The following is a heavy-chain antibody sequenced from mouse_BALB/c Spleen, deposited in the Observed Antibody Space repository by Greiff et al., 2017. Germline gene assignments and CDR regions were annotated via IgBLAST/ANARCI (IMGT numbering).Heavy chain of an antibody. CDR3: ARSHYYGSSYWYFDV. D-gene: IGHD1-1*01. J-gene: IGHJ1*01. CDR2: ISNLTYSI. CDR1: GFTFSDYG. Sequence: DVMLVESGGGLVQPGGSRKLSCAASGFTFSDYGMAWVRQAPGKGPEWVAFISNLTYSIYYADTVTGRFTISRENAKNTLYLEMSSLRSEDTAMYYCARSHYYGSSYWYFDVWGAGTTVTVSS. V-gene: IGHV5-15*02.